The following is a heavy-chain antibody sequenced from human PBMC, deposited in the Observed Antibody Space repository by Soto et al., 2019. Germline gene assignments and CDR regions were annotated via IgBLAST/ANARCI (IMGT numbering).Heavy chain of an antibody. D-gene: IGHD6-6*01. J-gene: IGHJ4*02. Sequence: LRLSCAASGFTFSSYAMNWVRQAPGKGLEWVSVISGSGDSTYYADSVKGRFTISRDNSKNTLYLQMNSMRAEDTAVYYCAKRSSSSTFDYWGQGTRVTVSS. CDR2: ISGSGDST. V-gene: IGHV3-23*01. CDR1: GFTFSSYA. CDR3: AKRSSSSTFDY.